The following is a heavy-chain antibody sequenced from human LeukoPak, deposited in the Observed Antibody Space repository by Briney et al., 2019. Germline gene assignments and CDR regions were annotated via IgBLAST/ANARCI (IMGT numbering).Heavy chain of an antibody. CDR1: GYTFTSYG. CDR3: ARLKRITIFGVVTHNWFDP. J-gene: IGHJ5*02. CDR2: ISAYNGNT. Sequence: ASVKVSCKASGYTFTSYGISWVRQAPGQGLEWMGWISAYNGNTNYAQKLQGRVTMTTDTSTSTAYMALRSLRSDDTAVYYCARLKRITIFGVVTHNWFDPWGQGTLVTVSS. V-gene: IGHV1-18*01. D-gene: IGHD3-3*01.